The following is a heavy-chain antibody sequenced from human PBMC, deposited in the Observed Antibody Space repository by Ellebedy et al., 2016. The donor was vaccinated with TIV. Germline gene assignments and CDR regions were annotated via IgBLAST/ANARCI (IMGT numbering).Heavy chain of an antibody. Sequence: SETLSLXXTVSGGSVSSGSYYWSWIRQPPGKGLEWIGYIYYSGSTNYNPSLKSRVTISVDTSKNQFSLKLSSVTAADTAVYYCARTTYYDILTGYYITYYFDYWGQGTLVTVSS. CDR2: IYYSGST. V-gene: IGHV4-61*01. D-gene: IGHD3-9*01. CDR1: GGSVSSGSYY. J-gene: IGHJ4*02. CDR3: ARTTYYDILTGYYITYYFDY.